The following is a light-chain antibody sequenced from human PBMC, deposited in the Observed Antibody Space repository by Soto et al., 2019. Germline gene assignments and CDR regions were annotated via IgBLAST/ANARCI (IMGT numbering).Light chain of an antibody. J-gene: IGKJ2*01. V-gene: IGKV1-39*01. CDR2: AAS. CDR3: QHSYSTLYT. Sequence: DIQMTQSPSSLSASVGDRVTITCRASQSISSYLNWYQQKPGKAPKLLIYAASSLQSGVPSRFSGGGSGTYFTLTSRRVQPEDFATYYRQHSYSTLYTFGQGTKLEIK. CDR1: QSISSY.